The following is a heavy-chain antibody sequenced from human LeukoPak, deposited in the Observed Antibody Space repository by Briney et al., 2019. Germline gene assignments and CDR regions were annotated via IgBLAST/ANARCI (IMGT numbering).Heavy chain of an antibody. J-gene: IGHJ4*02. CDR2: INPSGGST. V-gene: IGHV1-46*01. Sequence: ASVTVSCKASGYTFTNYYMHWVRQAPGHGLEWMGIINPSGGSTSYAQKFQGRVTMTRDTSTSTVYMELSSLRSEDTAVYYCARLYYDYVWGSYRYKVEDYWGQGTLVTVSS. D-gene: IGHD3-16*02. CDR3: ARLYYDYVWGSYRYKVEDY. CDR1: GYTFTNYY.